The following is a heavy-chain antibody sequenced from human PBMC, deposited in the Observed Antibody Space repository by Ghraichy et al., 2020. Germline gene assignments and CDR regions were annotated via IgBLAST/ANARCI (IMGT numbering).Heavy chain of an antibody. CDR2: IKTNTEAT. CDR3: AKDFHDFSDNRIFDS. D-gene: IGHD4-17*01. Sequence: GGSLRLSCVASGFTFTSYAMTWVRQTPEKGLEWVSTIKTNTEATYYADSVKGRFTISRDDSKNTLFLQMNSLRVEDTALYYCAKDFHDFSDNRIFDSWGQGTLVTVSP. CDR1: GFTFTSYA. V-gene: IGHV3-23*01. J-gene: IGHJ4*02.